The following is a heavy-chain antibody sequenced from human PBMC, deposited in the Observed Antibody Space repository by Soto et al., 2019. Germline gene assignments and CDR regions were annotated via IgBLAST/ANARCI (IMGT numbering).Heavy chain of an antibody. V-gene: IGHV3-30*18. Sequence: QVQLVESGGGVVQPGRSLRLSCAASGFTSSSYGMHWVRQAPGKGLEWVAVISYDGSNKYYADSVKGRFTISRDNSKNTLYLQMNSLRAEDTAVYYCAKDLLGPGRAYGMDVWGQGTTVTVSS. CDR3: AKDLLGPGRAYGMDV. J-gene: IGHJ6*02. CDR2: ISYDGSNK. CDR1: GFTSSSYG. D-gene: IGHD7-27*01.